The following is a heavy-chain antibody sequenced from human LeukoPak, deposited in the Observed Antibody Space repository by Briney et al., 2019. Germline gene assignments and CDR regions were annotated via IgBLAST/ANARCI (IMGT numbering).Heavy chain of an antibody. CDR3: AKDNRDSYGPYYYYYYMDV. CDR2: ISWDGGST. CDR1: GFTFDDYA. J-gene: IGHJ6*03. V-gene: IGHV3-43D*03. D-gene: IGHD5-18*01. Sequence: GGSLRLSCAASGFTFDDYAMHWVRQAPGKGLEWVSLISWDGGSTYYAGSVKGRFTISRDNSKNSLYLQMNSLRAEDTALYYCAKDNRDSYGPYYYYYYMDVRGKGTTVTVSS.